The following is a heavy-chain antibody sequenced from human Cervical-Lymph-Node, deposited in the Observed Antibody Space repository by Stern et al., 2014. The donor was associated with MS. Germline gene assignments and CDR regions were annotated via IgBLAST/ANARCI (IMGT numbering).Heavy chain of an antibody. J-gene: IGHJ4*02. CDR1: GYTLSELA. Sequence: VQLVQSGAEVKKPGASVKVSCKVSGYTLSELAMHWVRQVPRKGLEWMGGFDPQDGEIVYAQKFQGRVTMTEDTSTDTAYMELSSLRYEDTAVYYCAAIVSAGTLDYYGQGTLVTVSS. CDR2: FDPQDGEI. CDR3: AAIVSAGTLDY. V-gene: IGHV1-24*01. D-gene: IGHD6-13*01.